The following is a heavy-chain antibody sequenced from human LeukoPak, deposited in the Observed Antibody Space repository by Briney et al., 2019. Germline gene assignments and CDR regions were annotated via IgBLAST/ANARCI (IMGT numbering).Heavy chain of an antibody. D-gene: IGHD3-3*01. CDR2: IKQDGSEK. CDR1: GFTFSSYW. V-gene: IGHV3-7*01. Sequence: TGGSLRLSCAASGFTFSSYWMSWVRQAPGKGLEWVANIKQDGSEKDYVDSVKGRFTISRDNAKNSMYRQMNSLRAEDTAVYYCAREVRFLEWLMDVWGKGTTVTVSS. CDR3: AREVRFLEWLMDV. J-gene: IGHJ6*04.